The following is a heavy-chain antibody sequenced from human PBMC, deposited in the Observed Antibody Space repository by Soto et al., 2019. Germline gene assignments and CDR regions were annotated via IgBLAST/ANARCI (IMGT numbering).Heavy chain of an antibody. CDR1: GFTFSSYA. D-gene: IGHD2-21*01. CDR3: ARDSPGDRTPRLLDETYYYYGMDV. CDR2: ISYDGSNK. Sequence: QVQLVESGGGVVQPGRSLRLSCAASGFTFSSYAMHWVRQAPGKGLEWVAVISYDGSNKYYADSVKGRFTISRDNSKNTLYLQMNSLRGEDTAVYYCARDSPGDRTPRLLDETYYYYGMDVWGQGTTVTVSS. V-gene: IGHV3-30-3*01. J-gene: IGHJ6*02.